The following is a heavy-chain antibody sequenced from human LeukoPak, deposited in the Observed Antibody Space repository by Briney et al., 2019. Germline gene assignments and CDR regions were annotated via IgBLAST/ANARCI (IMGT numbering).Heavy chain of an antibody. V-gene: IGHV3-23*01. CDR1: GFSFENYA. CDR3: AKGGYCSSTSCYTGVSGYFDC. J-gene: IGHJ4*02. Sequence: GGSLRLSCAASGFSFENYAMNWVRQAPGKGLEWVSGISAYGTNTYYADSVKGRLTISRDTSNNTLFLQMNSLRAEDTAIYYCAKGGYCSSTSCYTGVSGYFDCWGQGTLVTVSS. D-gene: IGHD2-2*02. CDR2: ISAYGTNT.